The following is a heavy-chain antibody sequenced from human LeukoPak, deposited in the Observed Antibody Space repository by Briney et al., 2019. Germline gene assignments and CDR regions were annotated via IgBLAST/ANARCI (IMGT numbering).Heavy chain of an antibody. D-gene: IGHD1-1*01. CDR3: ARAYAGYASRFDY. V-gene: IGHV4-39*07. CDR2: IYYSGNT. CDR1: GGSISSSSYY. J-gene: IGHJ4*02. Sequence: SETLSLTCPVSGGSISSSSYYWGWIRQPPGKGLEWIGSIYYSGNTYNNPSLKSRVTVSVDTSKNQFSLKLSSVIEADTAVYYCARAYAGYASRFDYWGQGILVTVSS.